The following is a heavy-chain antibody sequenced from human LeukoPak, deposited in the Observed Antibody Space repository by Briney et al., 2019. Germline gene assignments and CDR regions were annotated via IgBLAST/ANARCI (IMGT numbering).Heavy chain of an antibody. CDR1: GGTFSSYA. J-gene: IGHJ4*02. D-gene: IGHD6-13*01. Sequence: ASVKVSCKASGGTFSSYAISWVRQAPGQGLEWMGRINPNSGGTKYAQKFQGRVTMTTDTSINTAYLELSRLRSDDTAVYYCARGYSSSWLDYWGQGTLVTVSS. CDR2: INPNSGGT. V-gene: IGHV1-2*06. CDR3: ARGYSSSWLDY.